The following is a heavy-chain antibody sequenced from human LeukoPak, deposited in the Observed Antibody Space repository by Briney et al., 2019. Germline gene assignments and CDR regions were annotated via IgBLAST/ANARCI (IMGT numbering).Heavy chain of an antibody. V-gene: IGHV4-59*05. CDR1: GDFITAYY. CDR3: ARNRYYYGSGNYGVPNWFDP. CDR2: IYYSGST. D-gene: IGHD3-10*01. Sequence: SETLSLTCTVSGDFITAYYWSWIRQPPGKGLKWIGSIYYSGSTYYNPSLKSRVTISVDTSKNQFSLKLNSVTAADTAVYYCARNRYYYGSGNYGVPNWFDPWGQGTLVTVSS. J-gene: IGHJ5*02.